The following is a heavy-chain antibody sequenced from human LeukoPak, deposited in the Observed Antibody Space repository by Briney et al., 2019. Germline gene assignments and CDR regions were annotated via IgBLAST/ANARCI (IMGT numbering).Heavy chain of an antibody. CDR1: GYSISTGYY. CDR3: AGRQNVLLWFGELLKFDY. D-gene: IGHD3-10*01. J-gene: IGHJ4*02. CDR2: FYHGGST. V-gene: IGHV4-38-2*02. Sequence: SETLSLTCTVSGYSISTGYYWDWIRQPPGKGLEWIGTFYHGGSTYYNPSLKSRVTISVDTSKNQFSLKLSSVTAADTAVYYCAGRQNVLLWFGELLKFDYWGQGTLVTVSS.